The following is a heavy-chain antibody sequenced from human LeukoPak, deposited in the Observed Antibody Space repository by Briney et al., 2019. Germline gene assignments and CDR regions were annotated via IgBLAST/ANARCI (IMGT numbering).Heavy chain of an antibody. V-gene: IGHV3-30*02. J-gene: IGHJ4*02. CDR1: GFHFNNHG. Sequence: GGSLRLSCAASGFHFNNHGMHWVRQAPGKGLEWVAFVGYDGTNKFYVDSVNGRFTISRDNSKNTVFLQMNSLRAEDTAVYYCAKDQVTRGGNSFDSWGQGTLITV. D-gene: IGHD2-15*01. CDR2: VGYDGTNK. CDR3: AKDQVTRGGNSFDS.